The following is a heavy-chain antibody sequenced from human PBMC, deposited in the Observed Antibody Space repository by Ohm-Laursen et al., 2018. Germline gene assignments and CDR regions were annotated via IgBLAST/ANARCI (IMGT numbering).Heavy chain of an antibody. Sequence: GASVKVSCNASGYTFTGYYMHWVRQAPGQGLEWMGWINPNSGGTNYAQKFQGRVTMTRDTSISTAYMELSRLRSDDTAVYYCASFGFLDPGLNDYGDYYFDYWGQGTLVTVSS. CDR2: INPNSGGT. D-gene: IGHD4-17*01. CDR1: GYTFTGYY. CDR3: ASFGFLDPGLNDYGDYYFDY. J-gene: IGHJ4*02. V-gene: IGHV1-2*02.